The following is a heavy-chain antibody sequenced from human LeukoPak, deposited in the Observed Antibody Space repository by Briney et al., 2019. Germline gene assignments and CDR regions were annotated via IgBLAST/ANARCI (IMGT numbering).Heavy chain of an antibody. V-gene: IGHV1-8*02. D-gene: IGHD2-2*01. Sequence: ASVKVSCKASGYTFTSYGISWVRQATGQGLEWMGWMNPNSGNTGYAQKFQGRVTMTRNTSISTAYMELSSLRSEDTAVYYCARGSRRIYCSSTSCQIYWGQGTLVTVSS. J-gene: IGHJ4*02. CDR3: ARGSRRIYCSSTSCQIY. CDR1: GYTFTSYG. CDR2: MNPNSGNT.